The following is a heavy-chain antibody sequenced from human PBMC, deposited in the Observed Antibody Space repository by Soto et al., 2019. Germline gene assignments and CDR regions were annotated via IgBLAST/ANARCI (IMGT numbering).Heavy chain of an antibody. Sequence: SETLSLTCAVYGGSFSGYYWSWVRQPPGKGLEWIGEINHSGSTNYNPSLKSRVTISVDTSKNQFSLKLSSVTAADTAVYYCAGGDIVVVPAADNNWNYVPFDYWGQGTLVTVSS. V-gene: IGHV4-34*01. CDR2: INHSGST. D-gene: IGHD2-2*01. J-gene: IGHJ4*02. CDR3: AGGDIVVVPAADNNWNYVPFDY. CDR1: GGSFSGYY.